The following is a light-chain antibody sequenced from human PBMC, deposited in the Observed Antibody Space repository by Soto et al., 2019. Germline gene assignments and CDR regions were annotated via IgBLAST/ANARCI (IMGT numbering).Light chain of an antibody. V-gene: IGKV3-11*01. CDR2: DAS. J-gene: IGKJ4*01. Sequence: EIVLTQSPATLSLSPGERATLSCRASQSVSSYLAWYQQKPGQAPRLLIYDASNRATGIPARFSGSGFGTDFTLTISSLEPEDFAVYYCQQPLTFGGGTKVEIK. CDR3: QQPLT. CDR1: QSVSSY.